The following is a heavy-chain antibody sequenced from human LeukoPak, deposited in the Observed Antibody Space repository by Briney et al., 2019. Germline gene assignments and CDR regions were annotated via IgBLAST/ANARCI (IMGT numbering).Heavy chain of an antibody. CDR3: ARDGTVKYAFDI. V-gene: IGHV3-7*01. Sequence: PGGSLRLSCGASGFTFSFYWMTWVRQAPGKGLEWVANIKQDGSEKYYLESVKGRFTISRDNAKNSLYLQMNSLRAEDTAVYYCARDGTVKYAFDIWGQGTMVTVSS. CDR2: IKQDGSEK. CDR1: GFTFSFYW. J-gene: IGHJ3*02. D-gene: IGHD4-17*01.